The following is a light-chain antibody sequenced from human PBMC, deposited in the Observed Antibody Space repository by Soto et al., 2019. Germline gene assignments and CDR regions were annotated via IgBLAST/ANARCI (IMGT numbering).Light chain of an antibody. CDR1: SSDVGTYKY. Sequence: QSVLTQPLSASGSPGQSVTISCTGTSSDVGTYKYVSWYQQHPGKAPKLMIYEVTKRPSGVPDRFSGSKSGNTASLTVSGLQAEDEADYYCSSYAGSNNFVFGTGTKVTVL. CDR3: SSYAGSNNFV. V-gene: IGLV2-8*01. CDR2: EVT. J-gene: IGLJ1*01.